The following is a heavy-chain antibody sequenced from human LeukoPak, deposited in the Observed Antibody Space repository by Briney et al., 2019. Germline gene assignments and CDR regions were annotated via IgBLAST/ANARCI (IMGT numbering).Heavy chain of an antibody. D-gene: IGHD2-2*02. CDR3: ASGCTSCYNRGDY. Sequence: GGSLRLSCAASGFTFSGYSMNWVRQAPGKGLEWVSSISTTSAYIYYADSVKGRLTTSRDNAKSSLYLEMNSLRSEDTAVYYCASGCTSCYNRGDYWGQGTLVTVSS. CDR1: GFTFSGYS. J-gene: IGHJ4*02. V-gene: IGHV3-21*04. CDR2: ISTTSAYI.